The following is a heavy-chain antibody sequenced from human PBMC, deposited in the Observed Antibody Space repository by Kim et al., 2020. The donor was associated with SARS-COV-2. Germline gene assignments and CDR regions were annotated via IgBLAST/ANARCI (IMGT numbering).Heavy chain of an antibody. V-gene: IGHV3-23*01. CDR3: APVPVPAADNWFDP. J-gene: IGHJ5*02. Sequence: DSVKGRFTIARENSKNTLYLQMNGLRAEDTAVYYCAPVPVPAADNWFDPWGQGTLVTVSS. D-gene: IGHD2-2*01.